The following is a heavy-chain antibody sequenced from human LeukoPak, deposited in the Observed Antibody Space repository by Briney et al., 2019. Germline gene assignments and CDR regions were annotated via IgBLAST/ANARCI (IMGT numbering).Heavy chain of an antibody. D-gene: IGHD5-24*01. J-gene: IGHJ4*02. CDR3: ARGGDRFGGFYFDY. CDR2: IHHSGRS. Sequence: SQTLSLTCTVSADSLSSGGHYWAWIRQFPGKGLESIGFIHHSGRSRHNPSLKDRVAISVDTSRKQFALKLSSVTAADTAMYYCARGGDRFGGFYFDYWGQGIQVIVSS. V-gene: IGHV4-31*03. CDR1: ADSLSSGGHY.